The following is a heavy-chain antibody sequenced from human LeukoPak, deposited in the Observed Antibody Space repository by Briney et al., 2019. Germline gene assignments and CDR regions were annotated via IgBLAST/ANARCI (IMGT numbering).Heavy chain of an antibody. J-gene: IGHJ6*02. CDR3: ARDGYFDWSYYYYGMDV. D-gene: IGHD3-9*01. V-gene: IGHV3-30*03. CDR2: ISYHGSNE. Sequence: PGGSLRLSCEASGFTFSTYPMHWVRQAPDKGLEWVAMISYHGSNEYYADSVKGRFTISRDNAKNSLYLQMNSLRAEDTAVYYCARDGYFDWSYYYYGMDVWGQGTTVTVSS. CDR1: GFTFSTYP.